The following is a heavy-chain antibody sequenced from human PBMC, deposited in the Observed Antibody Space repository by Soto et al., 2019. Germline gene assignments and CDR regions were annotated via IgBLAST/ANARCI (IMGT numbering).Heavy chain of an antibody. J-gene: IGHJ4*02. Sequence: GGSLRLSCAASGFTFSSYGMHWVRQAPGKGLEWVAVISYDGSNKYYADSVKGRFTISRGNSKNTLYLQMNSLRAEDTAVYYCAKLRDGYNSLDFDYWGQGTLVTVSS. D-gene: IGHD5-12*01. CDR2: ISYDGSNK. CDR1: GFTFSSYG. CDR3: AKLRDGYNSLDFDY. V-gene: IGHV3-30*18.